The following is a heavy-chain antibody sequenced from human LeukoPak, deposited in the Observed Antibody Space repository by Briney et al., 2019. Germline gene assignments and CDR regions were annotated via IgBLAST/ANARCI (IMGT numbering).Heavy chain of an antibody. CDR3: AKGYIQLWWFDY. V-gene: IGHV3-23*01. Sequence: GGSLRLSCAASGFTFSTYAMSWVRQAPGKGLQWVSLISGSGDGAHCADSVKGRFTISRDNSKNTVYLQMTNLRAEDTAVYYCAKGYIQLWWFDYWGQGTLVTVSS. J-gene: IGHJ4*02. CDR1: GFTFSTYA. D-gene: IGHD2-21*01. CDR2: ISGSGDGA.